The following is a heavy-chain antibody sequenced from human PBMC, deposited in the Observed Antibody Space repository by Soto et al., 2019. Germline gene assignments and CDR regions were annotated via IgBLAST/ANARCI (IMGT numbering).Heavy chain of an antibody. D-gene: IGHD2-15*01. V-gene: IGHV1-18*01. Sequence: ASVKVSCKASGYTFTSYGISWVRQAPGQGLEWMGWISAYNGNTNYAQKLQGRVTMTTDTSTSTAYMELRSLRSDDTAVYYCARTIWDSYSSRGMDVPGPGPMVTVSS. CDR2: ISAYNGNT. CDR3: ARTIWDSYSSRGMDV. CDR1: GYTFTSYG. J-gene: IGHJ6*02.